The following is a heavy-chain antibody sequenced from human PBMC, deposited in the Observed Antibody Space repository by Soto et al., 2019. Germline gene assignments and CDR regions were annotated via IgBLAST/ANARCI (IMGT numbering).Heavy chain of an antibody. CDR3: ARDLSWGSNWYYYMDV. Sequence: EVQLVESGAGLVQPGGSLRLSCATSGFILSDCAMNWVRQAPGKGLEWVSYISRSSSVIDYADSVKGRFTVSRDNARNSLYLLMNSLRAEDTALYYCARDLSWGSNWYYYMDVWGKGTTVTVSS. CDR1: GFILSDCA. CDR2: ISRSSSVI. V-gene: IGHV3-48*01. J-gene: IGHJ6*03. D-gene: IGHD7-27*01.